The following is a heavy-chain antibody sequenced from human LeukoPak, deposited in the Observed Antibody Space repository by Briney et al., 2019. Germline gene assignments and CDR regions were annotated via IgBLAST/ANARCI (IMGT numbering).Heavy chain of an antibody. CDR1: GGTFSSYA. D-gene: IGHD3-22*01. CDR3: ARYYYDSSGYYYYFDY. V-gene: IGHV1-69*04. CDR2: IIPILGIA. Sequence: GASVKVSRKASGGTFSSYAISWVRQAPGQGLEWMGRIIPILGIANYAQKFQGRVTITADKSTSTAYMELSSLRSEDTAVYYCARYYYDSSGYYYYFDYWGQGTLVTVSS. J-gene: IGHJ4*02.